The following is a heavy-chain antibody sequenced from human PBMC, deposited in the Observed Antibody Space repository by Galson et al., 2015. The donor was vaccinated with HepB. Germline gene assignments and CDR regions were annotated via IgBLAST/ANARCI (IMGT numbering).Heavy chain of an antibody. J-gene: IGHJ6*02. CDR3: AKSRALCSRISCYGEKYGMDV. CDR2: ISGSGNST. V-gene: IGHV3-23*01. D-gene: IGHD2-2*01. CDR1: GFTFSSYA. Sequence: SLRLSCAASGFTFSSYALNWVRQAPGKGLEWVSAISGSGNSTYYADSVKGRFTISRDNSKNTLYLQMNSLRAEDTAVYYCAKSRALCSRISCYGEKYGMDVWGQGTTVTVSS.